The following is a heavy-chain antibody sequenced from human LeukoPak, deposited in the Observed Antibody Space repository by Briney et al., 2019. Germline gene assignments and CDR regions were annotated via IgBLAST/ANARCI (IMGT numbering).Heavy chain of an antibody. CDR2: IYHSGST. CDR1: GGSISSGGYS. CDR3: ARAERASTPHFDY. J-gene: IGHJ4*02. Sequence: SQTLSLTCAVSGGSISSGGYSWSWIRQPPGKGLEWIGYIYHSGSTYYNPSLKSRVTISVDTSKNQFSLKLSSVTAADTAVYYCARAERASTPHFDYWGQGTLVTVSS. D-gene: IGHD1-1*01. V-gene: IGHV4-30-2*01.